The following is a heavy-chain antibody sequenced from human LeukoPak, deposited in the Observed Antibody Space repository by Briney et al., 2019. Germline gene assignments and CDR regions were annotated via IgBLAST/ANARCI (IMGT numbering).Heavy chain of an antibody. V-gene: IGHV1-46*01. Sequence: ASVKVSCKASGYTFTSYYMHWVRQAPGQGLGWMGIINPSGGSTSYAQKFQGRVTMTRDTSTSTVYMELSSLRSEDTAVYYCARARLGIAVAQYWGQGTLVTVSS. J-gene: IGHJ4*02. CDR1: GYTFTSYY. CDR3: ARARLGIAVAQY. CDR2: INPSGGST. D-gene: IGHD6-19*01.